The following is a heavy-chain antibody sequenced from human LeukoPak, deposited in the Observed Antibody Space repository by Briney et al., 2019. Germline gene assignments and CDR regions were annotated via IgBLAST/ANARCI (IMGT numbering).Heavy chain of an antibody. V-gene: IGHV4-38-2*02. Sequence: SETLSLTCAVSGYSISSSYYWAWIRQPPGKGLEWIGSIYHSGSTDYNPSLKSRVTISVDTSKNQFSLKLRSVTAADTAVYYCARDQAYCGGDCYFDFWGQGTLVTVSS. CDR3: ARDQAYCGGDCYFDF. J-gene: IGHJ4*02. CDR1: GYSISSSYY. CDR2: IYHSGST. D-gene: IGHD2-21*02.